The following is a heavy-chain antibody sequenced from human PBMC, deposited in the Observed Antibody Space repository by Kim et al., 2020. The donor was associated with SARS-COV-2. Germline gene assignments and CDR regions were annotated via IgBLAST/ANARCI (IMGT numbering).Heavy chain of an antibody. CDR1: GFTFSSYG. CDR2: IWYDGSNK. J-gene: IGHJ4*02. CDR3: ARDPGHMVRGVITCLDY. Sequence: GGSLRLSCAASGFTFSSYGMHWVRQAPGKGLEWVAVIWYDGSNKYYADSVKGRFTISRDNSKNTLYLQMNSLRAEDTAVYYCARDPGHMVRGVITCLDYWGQGTLVTVSS. D-gene: IGHD3-10*01. V-gene: IGHV3-33*01.